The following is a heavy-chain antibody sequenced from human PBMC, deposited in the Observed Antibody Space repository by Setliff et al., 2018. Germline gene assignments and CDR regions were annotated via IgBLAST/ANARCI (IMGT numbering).Heavy chain of an antibody. V-gene: IGHV1-24*01. J-gene: IGHJ5*02. CDR2: FDPEDGET. Sequence: ASVKVSCKVSGYTLTELSMHWVRQAPGKGLEWMGGFDPEDGETIYAQKFQGRVTMTRNTSISTAYMELSSLRSDDTAVYYCARVLFHCSSTSCYLDAFDIWGQGTVVNWFDPWGQGTLVTVSS. D-gene: IGHD2-2*01. CDR1: GYTLTELS. CDR3: ARVLFHCSSTSCYLDAFDIWGQGTVVNWFDP.